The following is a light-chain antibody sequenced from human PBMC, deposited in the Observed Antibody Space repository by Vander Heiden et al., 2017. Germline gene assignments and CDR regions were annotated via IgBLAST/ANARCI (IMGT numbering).Light chain of an antibody. CDR3: QQYYSTPFT. Sequence: DLVMTQSPDSLAGSLGERATINCKSSQSVLYSAKNKNYLAWYQQKPGQPPKLLIYWASTRESGVPDRFSGSGSGTDFTLTISSLQAEDVAVYYCQQYYSTPFTFGPGTKVDIK. CDR1: QSVLYSAKNKNY. J-gene: IGKJ3*01. V-gene: IGKV4-1*01. CDR2: WAS.